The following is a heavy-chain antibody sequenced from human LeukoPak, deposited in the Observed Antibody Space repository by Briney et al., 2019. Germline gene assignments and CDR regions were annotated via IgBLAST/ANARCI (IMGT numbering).Heavy chain of an antibody. D-gene: IGHD1/OR15-1a*01. J-gene: IGHJ4*02. V-gene: IGHV3-30*18. Sequence: GGSLRLSCAASGFTFSSYGMHWVRQAPGKGLEWVAVISYDGSNKYYADSVKGRFTISRDNSKNTLYLQMNSLRAEDTAVYYCAKSRYNWNRFWLTMGYWGQGTLVTVSS. CDR1: GFTFSSYG. CDR2: ISYDGSNK. CDR3: AKSRYNWNRFWLTMGY.